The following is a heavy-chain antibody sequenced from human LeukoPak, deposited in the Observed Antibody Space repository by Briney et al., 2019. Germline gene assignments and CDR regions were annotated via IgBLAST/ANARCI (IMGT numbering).Heavy chain of an antibody. CDR3: ARHDSSGYVFDI. V-gene: IGHV4-59*08. J-gene: IGHJ3*02. CDR2: IYYSGST. D-gene: IGHD3-22*01. CDR1: GGSISSYY. Sequence: PSETLSLTCTVSGGSISSYYWSWIRQPPGKGLEWIGYIYYSGSTSYNPSLKSRVTISVDTSKNQFSLRLNSVTAADTAVYYCARHDSSGYVFDIWGQGTMVTVSS.